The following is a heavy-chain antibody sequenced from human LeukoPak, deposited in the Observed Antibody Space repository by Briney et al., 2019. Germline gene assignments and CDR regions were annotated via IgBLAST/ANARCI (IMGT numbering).Heavy chain of an antibody. Sequence: GGSLRLSCAASGFTFSSYSMNWVRQAPGKGLEWVSSISSSSSYIYYADSVKGRFTISRDNAKNSLYLQMNSLRAEDTAVYYCAGGCTNGVCFSYWGQGTLVTVSS. CDR1: GFTFSSYS. CDR3: AGGCTNGVCFSY. V-gene: IGHV3-21*04. D-gene: IGHD2-8*01. CDR2: ISSSSSYI. J-gene: IGHJ4*02.